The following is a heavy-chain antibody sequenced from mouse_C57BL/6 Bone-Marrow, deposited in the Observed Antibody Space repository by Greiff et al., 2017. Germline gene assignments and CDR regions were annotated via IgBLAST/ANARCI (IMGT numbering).Heavy chain of an antibody. CDR3: ERAGGWDY. CDR2: INPGDGDT. Sequence: QVQLKQSGPELVKPGASVKLSCKASGYAFSSYWMNWVKQRPGKGLEWIGRINPGDGDTNYNGKVKGKATLTADKSSSTGYMQLSDLTSEDSAVYFCERAGGWDYWGQGTTLTVSS. V-gene: IGHV1-82*01. D-gene: IGHD3-3*01. CDR1: GYAFSSYW. J-gene: IGHJ2*01.